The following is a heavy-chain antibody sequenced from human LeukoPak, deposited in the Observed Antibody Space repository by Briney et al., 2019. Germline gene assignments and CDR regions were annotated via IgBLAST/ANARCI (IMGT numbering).Heavy chain of an antibody. V-gene: IGHV4-34*01. CDR2: INHSGST. Sequence: PSETLSLTCAVYGGSFSGYYWSWIRQPPGKGLEWIGEINHSGSTNYNPSLKSRVTISVDTSKNQFSLKLSSVTAADTAVYYCARLWDTAMVFHWGQGTLVTVSS. CDR1: GGSFSGYY. CDR3: ARLWDTAMVFH. J-gene: IGHJ4*02. D-gene: IGHD5-18*01.